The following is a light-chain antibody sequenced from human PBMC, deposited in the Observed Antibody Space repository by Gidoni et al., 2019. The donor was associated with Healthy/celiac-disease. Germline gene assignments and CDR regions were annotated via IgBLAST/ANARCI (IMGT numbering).Light chain of an antibody. CDR2: EVS. CDR1: SSDVGGYHY. V-gene: IGLV2-14*01. J-gene: IGLJ2*01. CDR3: SSYTSSSTLVV. Sequence: QSALTQPAAVSGSPGQAITISCTGTSSDVGGYHYVSWYQQHPGKAPKLLIYEVSNRPSGVSNRFSVSKSGNTAALTISGLQAEDVADYYCSSYTSSSTLVVFGGGTKLTVL.